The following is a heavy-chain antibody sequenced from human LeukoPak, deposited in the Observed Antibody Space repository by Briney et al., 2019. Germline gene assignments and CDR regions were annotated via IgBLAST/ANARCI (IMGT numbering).Heavy chain of an antibody. D-gene: IGHD1-1*01. J-gene: IGHJ4*02. CDR1: GFTFASYS. CDR2: ISGDSTYI. V-gene: IGHV3-21*01. CDR3: ARVSGRLERQSDLDY. Sequence: GGSLRLSCAASGFTFASYSMNWVRPAPGEGLEWVSSISGDSTYIYNAGSVKGRFTISRDNDQASLYLQMISLRADDTTVYYCARVSGRLERQSDLDYWGQGTLVIVSS.